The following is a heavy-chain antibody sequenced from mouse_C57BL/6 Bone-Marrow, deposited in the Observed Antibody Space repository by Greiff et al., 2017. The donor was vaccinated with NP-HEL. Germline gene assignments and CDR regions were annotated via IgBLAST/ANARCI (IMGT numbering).Heavy chain of an antibody. CDR3: AREDYDCEGHWYFDV. CDR1: GISITTGNYR. J-gene: IGHJ1*03. V-gene: IGHV3-5*01. CDR2: IYYSGTI. Sequence: EVKLMESGPGLVKPSQTVFLTCTVTGISITTGNYRWSWIRQFPGNKLEWIGYIYYSGTITYNPSLTSRTTITRDTPKNQFFLEMNSLTAEDTATYYCAREDYDCEGHWYFDVWGTGTTVTVSS. D-gene: IGHD2-4*01.